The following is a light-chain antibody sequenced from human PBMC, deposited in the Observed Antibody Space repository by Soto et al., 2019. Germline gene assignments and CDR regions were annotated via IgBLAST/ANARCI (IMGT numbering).Light chain of an antibody. V-gene: IGLV2-14*01. CDR2: EVS. J-gene: IGLJ1*01. CDR3: ISYRSSSTLV. Sequence: QSALTQPASVSGSPGQSITISCTGTSSDVGGYKYVSWYQQHPGKAPKLMIYEVSNRPSGVSNRCSGSKSGNTASLTISGLQAEDEADYYCISYRSSSTLVFGTGTKRTVL. CDR1: SSDVGGYKY.